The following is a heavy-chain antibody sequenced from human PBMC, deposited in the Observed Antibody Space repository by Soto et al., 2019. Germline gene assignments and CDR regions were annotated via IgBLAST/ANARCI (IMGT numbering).Heavy chain of an antibody. D-gene: IGHD3-3*01. CDR3: AREGAIYYDFWSSYYDNYYYYYMDV. CDR2: IYYSGST. J-gene: IGHJ6*03. V-gene: IGHV4-59*01. Sequence: SETLSLTCTVSGGSISSYYWSWIRQPPGKGLEWIGYIYYSGSTNYNPSLKSRVTISVDTSKNQFSLKLSSVTAADTAVYYCAREGAIYYDFWSSYYDNYYYYYMDVWGKGTTVTVSS. CDR1: GGSISSYY.